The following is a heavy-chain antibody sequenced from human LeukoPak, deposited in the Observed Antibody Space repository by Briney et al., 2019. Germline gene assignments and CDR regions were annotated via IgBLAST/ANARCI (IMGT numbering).Heavy chain of an antibody. Sequence: GGSLRLSCAASGFTFSSYWMHWVRQAPGKGLGWVSRINSDGSSTSYADSVKGRFTISRDNAKNTLYLQMNSLRAEDTAVYYCARERKLMGFDYWGQGTLVTVSS. J-gene: IGHJ4*02. CDR3: ARERKLMGFDY. V-gene: IGHV3-74*01. D-gene: IGHD2-8*01. CDR1: GFTFSSYW. CDR2: INSDGSST.